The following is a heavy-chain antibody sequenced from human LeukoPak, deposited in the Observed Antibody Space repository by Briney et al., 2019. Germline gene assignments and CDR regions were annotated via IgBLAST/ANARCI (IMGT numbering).Heavy chain of an antibody. CDR2: INPNSGGT. J-gene: IGHJ3*02. CDR1: GYTFTGYY. CDR3: ARDLPSGSGFDI. Sequence: ASVKVSCKASGYTFTGYYMHWVRQAPGQGLEWMGRINPNSGGTNYARKFQGRVTMTRDTSISTAYMELSRLRSDDTAVYYCARDLPSGSGFDIWGQGTMATVSS. V-gene: IGHV1-2*06. D-gene: IGHD3-10*01.